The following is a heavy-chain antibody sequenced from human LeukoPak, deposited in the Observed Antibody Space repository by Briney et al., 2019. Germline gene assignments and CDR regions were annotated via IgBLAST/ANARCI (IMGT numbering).Heavy chain of an antibody. CDR2: FDPEKGKT. CDR3: ATLVYYYMDV. Sequence: ASVKVSCKASGYTFTGYYMHWVRQAPGKGLEWMGGFDPEKGKTIYAQKFQGRVTMTEDTSTDTAYMELSSLTSEDTAVYYCATLVYYYMDVWGKGTTVTVSS. CDR1: GYTFTGYY. J-gene: IGHJ6*03. V-gene: IGHV1-24*01.